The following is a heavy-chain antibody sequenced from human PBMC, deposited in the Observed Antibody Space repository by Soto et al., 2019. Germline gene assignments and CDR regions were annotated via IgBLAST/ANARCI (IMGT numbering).Heavy chain of an antibody. CDR2: INHSGST. CDR3: ARYLAVDADYYYYGMDV. Sequence: SETLSLTXAVYGGSFSGYYWSWIRQPPGKGLEWIGEINHSGSTNYNPSLKSRVTISVDTSKNQFSLKLSSVTAADTAVYYCARYLAVDADYYYYGMDVWGQGTTVTVSS. V-gene: IGHV4-34*01. D-gene: IGHD6-19*01. CDR1: GGSFSGYY. J-gene: IGHJ6*02.